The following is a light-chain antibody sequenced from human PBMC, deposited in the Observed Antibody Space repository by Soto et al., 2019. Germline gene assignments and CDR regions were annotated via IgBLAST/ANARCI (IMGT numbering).Light chain of an antibody. CDR2: GAS. Sequence: IVMTQSPATLSVSPGERVTLSCRASQSVSSFLAWYQQKPGQAPRLLIYGASTRATGIPARFSGSGSGTEFTLTINSLQSEDFAVYFCQQYDVWPPWTFGQGTRVEIK. CDR1: QSVSSF. J-gene: IGKJ1*01. CDR3: QQYDVWPPWT. V-gene: IGKV3-15*01.